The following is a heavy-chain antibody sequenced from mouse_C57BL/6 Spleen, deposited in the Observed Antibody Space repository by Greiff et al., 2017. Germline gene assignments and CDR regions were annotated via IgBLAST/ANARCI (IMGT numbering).Heavy chain of an antibody. CDR2: INPYNGGT. CDR1: GYSFTGYF. D-gene: IGHD2-4*01. J-gene: IGHJ1*03. Sequence: VQLQQPGPELVKPGASVKISCKASGYSFTGYFMHWVMQSHGRSLEWIGRINPYNGGTIYNQKFKGKATLTVDKSSSTAYMQLRSLTSEDSAVYYGARDLYYDYAWYFDVWGTGPTATVSS. V-gene: IGHV1-20*01. CDR3: ARDLYYDYAWYFDV.